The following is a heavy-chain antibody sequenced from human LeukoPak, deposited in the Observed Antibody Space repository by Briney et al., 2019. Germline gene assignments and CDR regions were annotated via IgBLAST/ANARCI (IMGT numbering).Heavy chain of an antibody. Sequence: GGSLRLSCAASGFKFDDYGMSWVRPAPGKGLEWVSGISWNGGNTGYADSVKGRFTISRDNAKNSLFLQVNSLRADDTAFYYCAREGIYCVNGVCYLDYWGQGTLVTVSS. V-gene: IGHV3-20*04. CDR3: AREGIYCVNGVCYLDY. CDR2: ISWNGGNT. D-gene: IGHD2-8*01. CDR1: GFKFDDYG. J-gene: IGHJ4*02.